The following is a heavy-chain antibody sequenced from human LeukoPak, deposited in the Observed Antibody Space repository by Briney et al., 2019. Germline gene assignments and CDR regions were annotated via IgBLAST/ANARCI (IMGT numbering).Heavy chain of an antibody. V-gene: IGHV3-48*03. CDR3: ARDWFGELSPDYYGMDV. CDR2: ISSSGSTI. Sequence: PGGSLRLSCAASGFTFSSYEMNWVRQAPGKGLEWVSYISSSGSTIYYADSVKGRFTISRDNAKNSPYLQMNSLRAEDTAVYYCARDWFGELSPDYYGMDVWGKGPTVTVSS. J-gene: IGHJ6*04. D-gene: IGHD3-10*01. CDR1: GFTFSSYE.